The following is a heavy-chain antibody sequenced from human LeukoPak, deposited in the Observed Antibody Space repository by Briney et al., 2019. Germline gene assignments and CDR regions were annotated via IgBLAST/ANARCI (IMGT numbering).Heavy chain of an antibody. D-gene: IGHD6-13*01. CDR2: IYYSGST. CDR3: ARGGTGSSWKNDAFDI. J-gene: IGHJ3*02. Sequence: SETLSLTCTVSGGSISSYYWSWIRQPPGKGLEWIGYIYYSGSTNYNPSLKSRVTISVDTSKNQFSLKLSSVTAADTAVYCCARGGTGSSWKNDAFDIWGQGTMVTVSS. V-gene: IGHV4-59*01. CDR1: GGSISSYY.